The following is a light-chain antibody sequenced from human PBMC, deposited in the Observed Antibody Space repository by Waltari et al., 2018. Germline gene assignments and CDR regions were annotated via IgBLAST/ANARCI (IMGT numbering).Light chain of an antibody. Sequence: DVVLTQSPLSLPVTLGQPAPIPCSPSKSRIHRVGNTYLIWFQERPGQSPRRLIYKVSNRDSGVPDRFSGSGSGTDFTLKISRVEAEDVGVYYCMQGTHWPPITFGQGTRLEIK. CDR3: MQGTHWPPIT. J-gene: IGKJ5*01. V-gene: IGKV2-30*02. CDR1: KSRIHRVGNTY. CDR2: KVS.